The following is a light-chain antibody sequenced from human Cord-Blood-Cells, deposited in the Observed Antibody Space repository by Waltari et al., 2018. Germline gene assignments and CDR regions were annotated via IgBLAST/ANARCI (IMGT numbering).Light chain of an antibody. J-gene: IGLJ2*01. CDR1: SSDVGSYNL. CDR2: EGS. V-gene: IGLV2-23*01. CDR3: CSYAGSSTLV. Sequence: QSALTQPASVSGSPGQSITISCTGTSSDVGSYNLVSWYQQHPGKAPKLMIYEGSKRPSVVSNRFSGSKSGNTASLTISGLQAEDDADYYCCSYAGSSTLVFGGGTKLTVL.